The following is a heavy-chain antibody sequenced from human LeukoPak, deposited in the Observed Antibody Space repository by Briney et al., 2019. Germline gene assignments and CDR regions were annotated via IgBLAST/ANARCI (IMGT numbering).Heavy chain of an antibody. J-gene: IGHJ4*02. D-gene: IGHD2-2*01. CDR3: ASLGYCSSTSCYVTDY. Sequence: PGESLRLSCAASGFTFSSYGMHWVRQAPGKGLEWVAFIRYDGSDKYYADSVKGRFTISRDNSKNTLYLQMNSLRAEDTAVYYCASLGYCSSTSCYVTDYWGQGTLVTVSS. CDR2: IRYDGSDK. CDR1: GFTFSSYG. V-gene: IGHV3-30*02.